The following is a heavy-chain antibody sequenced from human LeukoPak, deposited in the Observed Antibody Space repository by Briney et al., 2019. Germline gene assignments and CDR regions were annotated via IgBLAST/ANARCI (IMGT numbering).Heavy chain of an antibody. CDR2: TYYRSTWHN. J-gene: IGHJ4*02. CDR3: AKSAYFREYFDH. D-gene: IGHD2-8*01. V-gene: IGHV6-1*01. Sequence: SQTLSLTCANSGDSVSSISATWNWIRQSPSRGLEWLGRTYYRSTWHNDYAASVKSQITINPDTSKNQFFLQLNSVTLEDTAVYYCAKSAYFREYFDHWGQGILVTVSS. CDR1: GDSVSSISAT.